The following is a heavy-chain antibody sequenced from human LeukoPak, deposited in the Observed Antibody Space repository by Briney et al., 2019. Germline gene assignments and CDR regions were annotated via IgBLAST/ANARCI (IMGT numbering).Heavy chain of an antibody. D-gene: IGHD3-10*01. CDR1: GYTFTSYG. J-gene: IGHJ3*02. Sequence: GASVKVSCKASGYTFTSYGISWVRRAPGQGLEWMGWISAYNGNTNYAQKLQGRVTMTTDTSTSTAYMELRSLRSDDTAVYYCARDPLVRVRGVTSVRDAFDIWGQGTMVTVSS. V-gene: IGHV1-18*01. CDR3: ARDPLVRVRGVTSVRDAFDI. CDR2: ISAYNGNT.